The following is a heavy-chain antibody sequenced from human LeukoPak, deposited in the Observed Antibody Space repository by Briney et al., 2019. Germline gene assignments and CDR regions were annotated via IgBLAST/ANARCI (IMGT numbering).Heavy chain of an antibody. V-gene: IGHV3-30-3*01. CDR3: ARVSTTLVVVTAIVDY. D-gene: IGHD2-21*02. CDR1: GFTFSSYA. J-gene: IGHJ4*02. Sequence: GGSLRLSCAASGFTFSSYAMHWVRQAPGKGLEWVAVISYDGSNKYYADSVKGQFTISRDNSKNTLYLQMNSLRAEDTAVYYCARVSTTLVVVTAIVDYWGQGTLVTVSS. CDR2: ISYDGSNK.